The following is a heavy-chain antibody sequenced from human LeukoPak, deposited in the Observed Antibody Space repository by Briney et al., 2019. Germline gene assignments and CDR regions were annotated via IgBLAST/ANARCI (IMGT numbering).Heavy chain of an antibody. V-gene: IGHV4-34*01. J-gene: IGHJ6*03. CDR2: IAHSGST. CDR3: ARASGHYYYYYMDV. Sequence: PSETLSLTCAVSGGSFSAYHWSWIRQPPEKGLEWIGEIAHSGSTNYHPSLKSRVTISVDTSKNQFSLKLSSVTAADTAVYYCARASGHYYYYYMDVWGKGTTVTISS. CDR1: GGSFSAYH.